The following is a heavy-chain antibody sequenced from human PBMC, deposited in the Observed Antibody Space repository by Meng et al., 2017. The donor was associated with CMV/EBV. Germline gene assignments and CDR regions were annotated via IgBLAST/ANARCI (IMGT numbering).Heavy chain of an antibody. V-gene: IGHV3-66*02. CDR3: ARDHVRAGYYYYGMDV. Sequence: GGSLRLSCAASGFTVSSNYMSWVRQAPGKGLEWVSVIYSGGRTYYADSVKGRFTISRDNSKNTLYLQMNSLRAEDTAVYYCARDHVRAGYYYYGMDVWGQGTTVTVSS. CDR2: IYSGGRT. J-gene: IGHJ6*02. D-gene: IGHD1-14*01. CDR1: GFTVSSNY.